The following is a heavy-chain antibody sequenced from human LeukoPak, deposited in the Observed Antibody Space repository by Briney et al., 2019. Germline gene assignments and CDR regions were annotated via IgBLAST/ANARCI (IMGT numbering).Heavy chain of an antibody. D-gene: IGHD3-22*01. V-gene: IGHV4-39*01. J-gene: IGHJ4*02. Sequence: SETLSLTCTVSGGSISSSYYYSGWIRQPPGKGLEWIGSIYYSGSTDYNPSLKSRVTISVDTSKNQFSLQLSSVTAADTAVYYCAHKRGHYYDTSGYLPLDYWGQGTLVTVSS. CDR3: AHKRGHYYDTSGYLPLDY. CDR1: GGSISSSYYY. CDR2: IYYSGST.